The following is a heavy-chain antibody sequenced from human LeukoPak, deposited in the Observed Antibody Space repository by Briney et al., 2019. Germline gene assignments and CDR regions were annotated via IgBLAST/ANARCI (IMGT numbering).Heavy chain of an antibody. CDR1: GYTFTSYG. CDR3: AKDGTSYYYIYY. D-gene: IGHD2/OR15-2a*01. J-gene: IGHJ4*02. Sequence: SCKASGYTFTSYGISWVRQAPGKGLEWVAFIRYDGSNKYYADSVKGRFTVSRDDSKNTLYLQMNSLRGDDTAVYYCAKDGTSYYYIYYWGQGTLVTVSS. V-gene: IGHV3-30*02. CDR2: IRYDGSNK.